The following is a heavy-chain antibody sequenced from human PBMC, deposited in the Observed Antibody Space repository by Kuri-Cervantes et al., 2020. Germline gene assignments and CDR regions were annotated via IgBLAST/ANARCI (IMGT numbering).Heavy chain of an antibody. D-gene: IGHD3-10*01. CDR2: INHSGST. CDR3: ARDPFGELLSGAFDI. CDR1: GGSFSGYY. V-gene: IGHV4-34*01. J-gene: IGHJ3*02. Sequence: GSLRLSCAVYGGSFSGYYWSWIRQPPGKGLEWIGEINHSGSTNYNPSLKSRVTISVDTSKNQFSLKLSSVTAADTAVYYCARDPFGELLSGAFDIWGQGTMVTVSS.